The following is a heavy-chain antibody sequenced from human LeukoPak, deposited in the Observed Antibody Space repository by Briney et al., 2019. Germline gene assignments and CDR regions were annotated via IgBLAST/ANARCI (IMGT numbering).Heavy chain of an antibody. V-gene: IGHV4-34*01. CDR2: INDSGST. CDR1: GGSFSVYY. D-gene: IGHD3-10*01. CDR3: ARLSMVRGVRSGYFDY. Sequence: SETLSLTCAAYGGSFSVYYWSWIRQPPGKGLEWIGEINDSGSTNYNPSLKSRATISVDTSKNQFSLKLSSVTAADTAVYYCARLSMVRGVRSGYFDYWGQGTLVTVSS. J-gene: IGHJ4*02.